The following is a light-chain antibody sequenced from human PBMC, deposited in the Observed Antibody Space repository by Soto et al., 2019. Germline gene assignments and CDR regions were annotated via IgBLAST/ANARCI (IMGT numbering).Light chain of an antibody. V-gene: IGLV1-51*01. J-gene: IGLJ2*01. CDR3: ATWDRSLSVGV. CDR1: SSNIGNNY. Sequence: QSVLTQPPSGSAAPGQKVTISCSGSSSNIGNNYVFWYQQLPGTAPKLISYDNDKRHSAIPDRFSDSNSGTSDTLGITGLQTGDEADYECATWDRSLSVGVFGGGTKVTVL. CDR2: DND.